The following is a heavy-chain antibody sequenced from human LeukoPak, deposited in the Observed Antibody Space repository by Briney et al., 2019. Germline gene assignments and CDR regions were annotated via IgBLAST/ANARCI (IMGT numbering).Heavy chain of an antibody. CDR1: GFTFSSNW. Sequence: GGSLRLSCAASGFTFSSNWMHWVRQAPGKGLVWVSRINEDGSTTNYADSVKGRSTIFGDNAKNTLYLQMNSLRAEDTAVYYCVRDLGGRSGHWGQGTLVTVSS. CDR2: INEDGSTT. V-gene: IGHV3-74*01. D-gene: IGHD1-26*01. J-gene: IGHJ4*02. CDR3: VRDLGGRSGH.